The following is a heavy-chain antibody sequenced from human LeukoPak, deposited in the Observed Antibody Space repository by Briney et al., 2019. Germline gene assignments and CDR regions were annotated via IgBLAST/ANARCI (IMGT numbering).Heavy chain of an antibody. Sequence: SVKVSCKASGGTFISYAISWVRQAPGQGLEWMGGIIPIFGTANYAQKFQGRVTITADESTSTAYMELSSLRSEDTAVYYCARTVLGTVTTGFGYWGQGTLVTVSS. CDR2: IIPIFGTA. CDR1: GGTFISYA. CDR3: ARTVLGTVTTGFGY. J-gene: IGHJ4*02. V-gene: IGHV1-69*01. D-gene: IGHD4-17*01.